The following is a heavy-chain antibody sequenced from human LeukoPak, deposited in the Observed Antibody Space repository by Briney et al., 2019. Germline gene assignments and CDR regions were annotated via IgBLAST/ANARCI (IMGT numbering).Heavy chain of an antibody. V-gene: IGHV4-59*01. CDR2: IYYSGST. CDR3: ARGGRAYYDILTGHHYYYYMDV. J-gene: IGHJ6*03. CDR1: GGSISSYY. Sequence: SETLSLPFTVSGGSISSYYWSWIRQPPGKGLEWIGYIYYSGSTNYNPSLKSRVTISVDTSKNQFSLKLRSVTAADTAVYYCARGGRAYYDILTGHHYYYYMDVWGKGTTVTVSS. D-gene: IGHD3-9*01.